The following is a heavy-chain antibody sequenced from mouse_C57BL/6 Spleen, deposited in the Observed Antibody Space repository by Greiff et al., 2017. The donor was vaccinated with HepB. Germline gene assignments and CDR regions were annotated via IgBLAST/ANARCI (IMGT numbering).Heavy chain of an antibody. V-gene: IGHV1-15*01. Sequence: QVQLQQSGAELVRPGASVTLSCKASGYTFTDYEMHWVKQTPVRGLEWIGAIDPETGGTAYNQKFKGKAILTADKSSSTAYMELRSLTSEDSAVSYCTRDYDYVWYFDVWGTGTTVTVSS. CDR3: TRDYDYVWYFDV. D-gene: IGHD2-4*01. CDR2: IDPETGGT. CDR1: GYTFTDYE. J-gene: IGHJ1*03.